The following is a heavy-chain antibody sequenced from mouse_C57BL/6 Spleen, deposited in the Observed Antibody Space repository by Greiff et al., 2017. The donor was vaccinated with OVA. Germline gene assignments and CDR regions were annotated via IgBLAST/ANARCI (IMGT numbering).Heavy chain of an antibody. V-gene: IGHV1-80*01. CDR2: IYPGDGDT. CDR3: ARYYYGSSYGAMDY. CDR1: GYAFSSYW. Sequence: VQLVESGAELVKPGASVKISCKASGYAFSSYWMNWVKQRPGKGLEWIGQIYPGDGDTNYNGKFKGKATLTADKSSSTAYMQLSSLTSEDSAVYFCARYYYGSSYGAMDYWGQGTSVTVSS. D-gene: IGHD1-1*01. J-gene: IGHJ4*01.